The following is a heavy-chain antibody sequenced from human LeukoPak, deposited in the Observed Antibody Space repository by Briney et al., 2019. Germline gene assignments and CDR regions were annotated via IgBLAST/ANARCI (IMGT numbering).Heavy chain of an antibody. Sequence: ASETLSLTCTVSGVSINTYYASWIRQAPGKGLEFIGFIYNGGNTNYNPSLKSRATISVDTSNNQFSLRLISVTAADTAMYYCAAGPWELDFWGQGTLVTVSS. CDR1: GVSINTYY. V-gene: IGHV4-4*09. CDR2: IYNGGNT. J-gene: IGHJ4*02. CDR3: AAGPWELDF. D-gene: IGHD1-26*01.